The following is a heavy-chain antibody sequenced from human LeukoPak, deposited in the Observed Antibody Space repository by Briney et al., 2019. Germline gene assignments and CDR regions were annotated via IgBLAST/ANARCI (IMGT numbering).Heavy chain of an antibody. CDR1: GYTFTGYY. CDR3: ARDSYAFDI. CDR2: ISAYNGNT. J-gene: IGHJ3*02. V-gene: IGHV1-18*04. Sequence: ASVKVSCKASGYTFTGYYMHWVRQAPGQGLEWMGWISAYNGNTNYAQKLQGRVTMTTDTSTSTAYMELRSLRSDDTAVYYCARDSYAFDIWGQGTMVTVSS.